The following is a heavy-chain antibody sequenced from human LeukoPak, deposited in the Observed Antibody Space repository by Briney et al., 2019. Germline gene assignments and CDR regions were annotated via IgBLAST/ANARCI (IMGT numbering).Heavy chain of an antibody. Sequence: SETLSLTCTVSGGSISSSFYYWGWVRQPPGKGLEWIGSIYHSGSTYYNPSLKSRVTISVDTSRNQFSLNLSSVTAADTAVYYCAREMAKGQSNPFDYWGQGTLVTVSS. CDR2: IYHSGST. CDR1: GGSISSSFYY. D-gene: IGHD5-24*01. J-gene: IGHJ4*02. V-gene: IGHV4-39*02. CDR3: AREMAKGQSNPFDY.